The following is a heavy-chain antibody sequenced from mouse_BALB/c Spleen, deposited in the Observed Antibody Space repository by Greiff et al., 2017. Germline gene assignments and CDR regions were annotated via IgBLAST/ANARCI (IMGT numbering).Heavy chain of an antibody. J-gene: IGHJ4*01. CDR3: ARQFYDYDDYAMDY. D-gene: IGHD2-4*01. V-gene: IGHV3-2*02. CDR2: ISYSGST. CDR1: GYSITSDYA. Sequence: DVHLVESGPGLVKPSQSLSLTCTVTGYSITSDYAWNWIRQFPGNKLEWMGYISYSGSTSYNPSLKSRISITRDTSKNQFFLQLNSVTTEDTATYYCARQFYDYDDYAMDYWGQGTSVTVSS.